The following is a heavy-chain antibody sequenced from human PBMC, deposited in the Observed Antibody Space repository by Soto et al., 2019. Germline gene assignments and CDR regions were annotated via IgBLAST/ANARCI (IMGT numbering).Heavy chain of an antibody. CDR1: GYTFTNYY. Sequence: ASVKVSCKASGYTFTNYYIHWVRQAPGQGLEWMGIINPSGGSTSYAQKFQGRVTMTRGTSTSTVYLELSSLRSEDTAVYYCARDLNWLDPWGQGTLVTVSS. CDR3: ARDLNWLDP. CDR2: INPSGGST. J-gene: IGHJ5*02. V-gene: IGHV1-46*01.